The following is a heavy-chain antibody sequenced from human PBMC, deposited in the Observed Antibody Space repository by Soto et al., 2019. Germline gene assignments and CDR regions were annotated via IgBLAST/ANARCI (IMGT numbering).Heavy chain of an antibody. CDR2: INAYNGDT. D-gene: IGHD3-10*01. CDR3: ATWVRSLMSMDV. CDR1: GYSFTNYG. V-gene: IGHV1-18*01. Sequence: QVQLVQSGAGVRKPGASVKVSCKASGYSFTNYGISWVRQAPAQGLEWMGWINAYNGDTKYAQKFQGRLIMTTDTSTSTAYIELRSLRSDDTAIYYCATWVRSLMSMDVWGQGTTVTVSS. J-gene: IGHJ6*02.